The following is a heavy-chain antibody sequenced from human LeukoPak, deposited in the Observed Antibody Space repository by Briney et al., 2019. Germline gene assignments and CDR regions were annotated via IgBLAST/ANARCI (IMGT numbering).Heavy chain of an antibody. Sequence: SETLSLTCTVSGGSISSYYWSWIRQPPGKGLECIGYISYSGGTKFNPSLKSRVTISLDTSKNQFSLKLSSVTAAVTAVYYCARVSAAAIDPWGQGTLVTVSS. D-gene: IGHD6-13*01. V-gene: IGHV4-59*01. CDR2: ISYSGGT. J-gene: IGHJ5*02. CDR3: ARVSAAAIDP. CDR1: GGSISSYY.